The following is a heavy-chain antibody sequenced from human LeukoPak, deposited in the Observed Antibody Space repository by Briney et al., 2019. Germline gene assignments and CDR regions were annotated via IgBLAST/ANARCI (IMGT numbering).Heavy chain of an antibody. CDR3: VRDLGGRSGH. Sequence: GGSLRLSCAASGFIFSSNWMHWVRQVPGKGLVWVSRINEDGSTTNYADSVKGRFTISRDNAKNTLYLQMNSLRAEDTAVYYCVRDLGGRSGHWGQGTLVTVSS. CDR1: GFIFSSNW. V-gene: IGHV3-74*01. J-gene: IGHJ4*02. CDR2: INEDGSTT. D-gene: IGHD1-26*01.